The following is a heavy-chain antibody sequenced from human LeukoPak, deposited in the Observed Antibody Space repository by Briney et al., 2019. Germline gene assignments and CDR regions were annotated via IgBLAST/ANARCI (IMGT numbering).Heavy chain of an antibody. Sequence: GGSLRLSCVASGFPFSSYAMHWVRQAPGKGLEWVAVISYDGSNKYYADSVKGRFTISRDNSKNTLYLQMNSLRAEDTAVYYCARDLAIIGTTESDYWGQGTLVTVSS. D-gene: IGHD1-7*01. CDR2: ISYDGSNK. J-gene: IGHJ4*02. CDR3: ARDLAIIGTTESDY. CDR1: GFPFSSYA. V-gene: IGHV3-30*01.